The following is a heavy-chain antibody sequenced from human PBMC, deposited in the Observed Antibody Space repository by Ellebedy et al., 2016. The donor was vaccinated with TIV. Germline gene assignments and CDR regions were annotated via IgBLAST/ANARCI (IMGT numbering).Heavy chain of an antibody. D-gene: IGHD3-10*01. V-gene: IGHV1-46*01. CDR1: GYTFTSYY. CDR3: ARGQSYYGSGSYYPS. J-gene: IGHJ4*02. Sequence: ASVKVSXXASGYTFTSYYMHWVRQAPGQGLEWMGIINPSGGSTSYAQKFQGRVTMTRGTSTSTVYMELSSLRSEDTAVYYCARGQSYYGSGSYYPSWGQGTLVTVSS. CDR2: INPSGGST.